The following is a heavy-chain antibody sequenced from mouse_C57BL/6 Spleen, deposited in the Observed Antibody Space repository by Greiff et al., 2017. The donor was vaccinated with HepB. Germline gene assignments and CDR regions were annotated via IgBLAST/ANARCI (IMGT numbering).Heavy chain of an antibody. CDR1: GFTFTDYY. D-gene: IGHD1-1*01. V-gene: IGHV7-3*01. CDR3: SRLYYGRFWFAY. J-gene: IGHJ3*01. CDR2: IRNKANGYTT. Sequence: EVKLMESGGGLVQPGGSLSLSCAASGFTFTDYYMSWVRQPPGKALEWLGFIRNKANGYTTEYSASVKGRFTISRDNSQSILYLQMNALRAEDSATYYCSRLYYGRFWFAYWGQGTLVTFSS.